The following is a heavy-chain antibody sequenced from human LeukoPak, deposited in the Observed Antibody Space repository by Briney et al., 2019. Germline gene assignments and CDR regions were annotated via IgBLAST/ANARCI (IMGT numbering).Heavy chain of an antibody. CDR3: ARHGSPDSGSYYFNY. J-gene: IGHJ4*02. CDR1: GGSISSYY. CDR2: IYTSGST. Sequence: PSETLSLTCTVSGGSISSYYWSWIRQPPGKGLEWIGYIYTSGSTNYNPSLKSRVTISVDTSKNQFSLKLSSVTAADTAVYYCARHGSPDSGSYYFNYWGQGTLVTVSS. V-gene: IGHV4-4*08. D-gene: IGHD1-26*01.